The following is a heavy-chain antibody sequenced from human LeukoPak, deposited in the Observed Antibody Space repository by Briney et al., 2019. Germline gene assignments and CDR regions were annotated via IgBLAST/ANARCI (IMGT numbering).Heavy chain of an antibody. D-gene: IGHD3-22*01. CDR1: GGSISTYY. J-gene: IGHJ1*01. V-gene: IGHV4-59*01. CDR2: VHYSGDT. Sequence: PSETLSLTCTVSGGSISTYYWSWIRQPPGKGLEWIGYVHYSGDTNYNPSLKSRVTISVDTSKNQFSLRLTSVTAADTAVYYCVRDYYDSRYFHHWGQGTLVTVSS. CDR3: VRDYYDSRYFHH.